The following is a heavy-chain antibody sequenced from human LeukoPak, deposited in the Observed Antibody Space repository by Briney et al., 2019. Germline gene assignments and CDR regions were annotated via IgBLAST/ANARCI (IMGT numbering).Heavy chain of an antibody. J-gene: IGHJ3*02. CDR1: GGSISSGGYS. CDR3: ARGPLISSSSRAFDI. D-gene: IGHD6-6*01. V-gene: IGHV4-30-2*01. CDR2: IYHSGST. Sequence: TLSLTCAVSGGSISSGGYSWSWIRQPPGKGLEWIGYIYHSGSTYYNPSLKSRVTISVDTSKNQFSLKLSSVTAADTAVYYCARGPLISSSSRAFDIWGQGTMVTVSS.